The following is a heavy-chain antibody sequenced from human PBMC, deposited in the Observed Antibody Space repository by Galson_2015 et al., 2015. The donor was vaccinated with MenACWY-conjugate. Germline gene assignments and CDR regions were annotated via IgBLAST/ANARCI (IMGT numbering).Heavy chain of an antibody. CDR2: IYHSGST. J-gene: IGHJ6*02. D-gene: IGHD1-14*01. V-gene: IGHV4-4*02. CDR1: GGSISSSHW. Sequence: SETLSLTCAVSGGSISSSHWWSWVRQSPGKGLEWIGEIYHSGSTNYDPSLKTRVTISVDKSNNQFSLKPSSVTAADTAMYYCARLNADRYNIYVMDVWGQGTTVTVSS. CDR3: ARLNADRYNIYVMDV.